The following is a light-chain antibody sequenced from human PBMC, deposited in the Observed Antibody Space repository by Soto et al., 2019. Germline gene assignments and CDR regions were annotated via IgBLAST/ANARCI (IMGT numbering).Light chain of an antibody. V-gene: IGLV1-40*01. CDR2: GNS. CDR1: TSNIGAGYD. Sequence: QSVLTQPPSVSGAPGQRVTISCTGSTSNIGAGYDVHWYQQLPGTAPKLLIYGNSIRPSGVPDRFSGSKSGSSASLAITGLQAEDEADYYCQSYDSSLSGSEVFGTGTKLTVL. J-gene: IGLJ1*01. CDR3: QSYDSSLSGSEV.